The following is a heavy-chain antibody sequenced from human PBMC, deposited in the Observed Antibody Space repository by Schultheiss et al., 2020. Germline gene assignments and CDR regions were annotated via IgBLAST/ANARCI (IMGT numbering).Heavy chain of an antibody. J-gene: IGHJ4*02. V-gene: IGHV4-39*01. CDR2: IYYSGST. CDR1: GGSISSSSYY. D-gene: IGHD3-22*01. CDR3: ASETHYYDSSGYYYGLSIYFDY. Sequence: SETLSLTCTVSGGSISSSSYYWGWIRQPPGKGLEWIGSIYYSGSTYYNPSLKSRVTISVDTSKNQFSLKLSSVTAADTAVYYCASETHYYDSSGYYYGLSIYFDYWGQGTLVTFSS.